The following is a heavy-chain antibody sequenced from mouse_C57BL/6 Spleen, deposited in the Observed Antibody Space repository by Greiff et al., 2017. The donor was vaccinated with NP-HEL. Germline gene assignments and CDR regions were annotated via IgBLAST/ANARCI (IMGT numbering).Heavy chain of an antibody. D-gene: IGHD1-1*01. CDR1: GFTFSSYA. J-gene: IGHJ2*01. CDR2: ISDGGSYT. Sequence: LVESGGGLVKPGGSLKLSCAASGFTFSSYAMSWVRQTPEKRLEWVATISDGGSYTYYPDNVKGRFTISRDNAKNNLYLQMSHLKSEDTAMYYCARDGSSFDYWGQGTTLTVSS. CDR3: ARDGSSFDY. V-gene: IGHV5-4*01.